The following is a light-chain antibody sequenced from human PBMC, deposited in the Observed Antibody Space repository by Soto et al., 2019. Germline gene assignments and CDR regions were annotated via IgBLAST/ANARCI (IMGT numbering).Light chain of an antibody. CDR1: QSIRGY. J-gene: IGKJ4*01. CDR2: AAS. CDR3: QQTYRTPLT. Sequence: DIPMTQSPSSLSASVGDRVTVTCRASQSIRGYLNWYQQKPGEAPKLLIYAASSLHSGVPSRFSGSGSGTDFTLTISSLHPEDFATYSCQQTYRTPLTFGGGTKVEIK. V-gene: IGKV1-39*01.